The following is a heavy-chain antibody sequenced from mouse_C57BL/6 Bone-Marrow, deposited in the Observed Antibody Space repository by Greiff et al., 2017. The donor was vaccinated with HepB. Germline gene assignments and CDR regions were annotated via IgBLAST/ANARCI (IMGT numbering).Heavy chain of an antibody. Sequence: DVMLVESGGGLVQPGGSLKLSCAASGFTFSDYYMYLVRQTPEKRLECVAYISNGGGSTYYPDTVTGRFTISRDNAKNALYLQMSRMKSEDTAMYYCARHVDYYGSREAWFAYWGQGTLVTVSA. CDR1: GFTFSDYY. CDR2: ISNGGGST. D-gene: IGHD1-1*01. J-gene: IGHJ3*01. V-gene: IGHV5-12*01. CDR3: ARHVDYYGSREAWFAY.